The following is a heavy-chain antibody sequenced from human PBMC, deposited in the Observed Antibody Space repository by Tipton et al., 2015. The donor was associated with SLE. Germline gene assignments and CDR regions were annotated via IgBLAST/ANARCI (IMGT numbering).Heavy chain of an antibody. Sequence: TLSLTCAVYGGSFSGYYWSWIRQPPGKGLEWIGEINHSGSTNYNPSLKSRVTISVHTSKKQFSLKLTSVTAADTAVYYCARVIGIAARPFDYWGQGTLVTVSS. V-gene: IGHV4-34*01. D-gene: IGHD6-6*01. J-gene: IGHJ4*02. CDR2: INHSGST. CDR1: GGSFSGYY. CDR3: ARVIGIAARPFDY.